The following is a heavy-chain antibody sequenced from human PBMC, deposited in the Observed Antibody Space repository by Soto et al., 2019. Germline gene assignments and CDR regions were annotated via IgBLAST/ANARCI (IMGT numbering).Heavy chain of an antibody. J-gene: IGHJ4*02. D-gene: IGHD1-26*01. CDR2: INAGNGNT. Sequence: ASVKVSCKASGYTFSSYAMHWVRQAPGQRLEWMGWINAGNGNTKYSQKFQGRVTITRDTSASTAYMELSSLRSEDTAVYYCARDLGVGAASDYWGQGTLVTVSS. CDR1: GYTFSSYA. CDR3: ARDLGVGAASDY. V-gene: IGHV1-3*01.